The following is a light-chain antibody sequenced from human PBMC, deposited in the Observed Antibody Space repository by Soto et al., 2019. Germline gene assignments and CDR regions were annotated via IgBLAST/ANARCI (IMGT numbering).Light chain of an antibody. J-gene: IGKJ4*01. V-gene: IGKV1-39*01. CDR2: PAS. Sequence: DIEMTQYPSCLSAAVGDRGTITCRASQAIGNDLNWYQRRPGKAPNLLISPASNLRSGVPSRFSGSGSGTDFTLTFNGLQPEDFATYWCQQLYGYPLTFGGGTKVDIK. CDR1: QAIGND. CDR3: QQLYGYPLT.